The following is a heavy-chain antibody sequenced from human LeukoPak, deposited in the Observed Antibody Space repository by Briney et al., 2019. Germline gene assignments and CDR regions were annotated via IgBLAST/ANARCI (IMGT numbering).Heavy chain of an antibody. V-gene: IGHV4-34*01. CDR2: INHGGSI. CDR1: GGSFSGQY. D-gene: IGHD3-10*01. CDR3: AGGDYHGSESYANY. Sequence: SETLSLTCAVYGGSFSGQYWGWIRQPPGKGLEWIGEINHGGSISYNASLKSRVTISLDTSKNQFSLKLSSVTAADTAVYYCAGGDYHGSESYANYWGQGTLVTVCS. J-gene: IGHJ4*02.